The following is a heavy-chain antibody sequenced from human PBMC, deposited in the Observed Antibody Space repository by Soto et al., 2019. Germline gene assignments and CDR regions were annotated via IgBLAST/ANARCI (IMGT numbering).Heavy chain of an antibody. Sequence: ASVKVYCKASGYTFTSYYMHWVRQAPGQGLEWMGIINPSGGSTSYAQKFQGRVAMTRGTSTSTVYMELSSLRSEDTAVYYCARDFVIDYGDYLDYWGQGTLVTVSS. CDR1: GYTFTSYY. V-gene: IGHV1-46*03. CDR2: INPSGGST. J-gene: IGHJ4*02. D-gene: IGHD4-17*01. CDR3: ARDFVIDYGDYLDY.